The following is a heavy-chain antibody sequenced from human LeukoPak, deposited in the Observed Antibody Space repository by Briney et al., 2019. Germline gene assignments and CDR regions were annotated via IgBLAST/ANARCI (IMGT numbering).Heavy chain of an antibody. CDR2: INPNSGGT. CDR1: GYTFTGYC. Sequence: ASVKVSCKASGYTFTGYCMHWVRQAPGQGLEWMGWINPNSGGTNYAQKFQGRVTMTRDTSISTAYMELSRLRSDDTAVYYCAREGNYYDSSGFHPWGQGTLVTVSS. CDR3: AREGNYYDSSGFHP. J-gene: IGHJ5*02. D-gene: IGHD3-22*01. V-gene: IGHV1-2*02.